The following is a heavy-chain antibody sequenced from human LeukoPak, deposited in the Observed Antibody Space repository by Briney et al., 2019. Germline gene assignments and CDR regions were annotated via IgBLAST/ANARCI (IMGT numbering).Heavy chain of an antibody. J-gene: IGHJ4*02. V-gene: IGHV1-8*01. Sequence: ASAKVYCKASGYSCTGYESNWVRQATGQGLEWIGWMNPNSGNTGYAQKFQGRVTMTRNTSISTAYMELSSLRSEDTAVYYCARGGSFDYYDSSGYYPILRYWGQGTLVTVSS. CDR3: ARGGSFDYYDSSGYYPILRY. CDR1: GYSCTGYE. D-gene: IGHD3-22*01. CDR2: MNPNSGNT.